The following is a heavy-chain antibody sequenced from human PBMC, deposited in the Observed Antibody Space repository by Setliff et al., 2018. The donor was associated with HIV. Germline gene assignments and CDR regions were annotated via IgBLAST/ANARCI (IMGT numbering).Heavy chain of an antibody. V-gene: IGHV3-11*01. CDR3: ARDKDEDYGSTSFDY. J-gene: IGHJ4*02. D-gene: IGHD4-17*01. Sequence: PGESLKISCAASGFTFSGYYMSWLRQAPGKGLEWVSYISRDGNTIYYADSVKGRFTISRDNAKNSLYLQLNSLRPEDTAVYYCARDKDEDYGSTSFDYWGQGILVTVSS. CDR2: ISRDGNTI. CDR1: GFTFSGYY.